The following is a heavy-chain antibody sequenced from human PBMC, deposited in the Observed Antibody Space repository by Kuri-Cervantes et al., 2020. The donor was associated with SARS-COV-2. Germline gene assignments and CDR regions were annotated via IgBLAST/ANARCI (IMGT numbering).Heavy chain of an antibody. CDR2: ISSSSSYI. Sequence: GGSLRLSCAASGFTFSRYAMHWVRQAPGKGLEWVSSISSSSSYIYYADSVKGRFTIPRDNAKNSLYLQMNSLRAEDTAVYYCARDIVVVPAAIHYYYGMDVWGQGTTVTVSS. J-gene: IGHJ6*02. CDR1: GFTFSRYA. D-gene: IGHD2-2*02. V-gene: IGHV3-21*04. CDR3: ARDIVVVPAAIHYYYGMDV.